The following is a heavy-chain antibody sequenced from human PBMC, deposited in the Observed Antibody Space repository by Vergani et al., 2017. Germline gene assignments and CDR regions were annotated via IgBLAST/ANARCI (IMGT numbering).Heavy chain of an antibody. J-gene: IGHJ5*02. Sequence: EVQLVESGGGLVQPGGSLRVSCAASGFTFSSYWMSWVRQAPGKGLEWVAHIKQDGSEKYYVDSVKGRFTISRDNAENSVYWEMNSLRVEDTAVYYCATMGXATFNRPYNWFDPRGQGTLVTVSS. CDR3: ATMGXATFNRPYNWFDP. CDR2: IKQDGSEK. D-gene: IGHD1-26*01. CDR1: GFTFSSYW. V-gene: IGHV3-7*01.